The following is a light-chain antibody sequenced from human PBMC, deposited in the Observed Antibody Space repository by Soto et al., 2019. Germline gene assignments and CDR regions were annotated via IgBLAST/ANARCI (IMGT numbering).Light chain of an antibody. CDR3: LQYATSPRT. CDR2: KAS. J-gene: IGKJ1*01. Sequence: DIQMTQSPSTLSASVGDRVTITCRASQSISSWLAWYQQTPGKAPKLLIYKASSLESGVPSRFSGSGSGTDFTLTISRLEPEDFAVYSCLQYATSPRTFGQGTKVDIK. V-gene: IGKV1-5*03. CDR1: QSISSW.